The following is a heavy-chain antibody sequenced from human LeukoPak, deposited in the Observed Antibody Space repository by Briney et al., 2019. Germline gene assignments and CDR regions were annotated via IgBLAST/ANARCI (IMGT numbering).Heavy chain of an antibody. D-gene: IGHD2-21*02. V-gene: IGHV4-59*01. CDR3: AREEAVTAPGGGYYFDY. Sequence: SETLSLACALSGDSFSSGYWSWIRQPPGKGLEWIGYIYYSGTTNANPSLESRVTVSVDTSKKYCSLNLTSVTAADTAVYYCAREEAVTAPGGGYYFDYWGQGTLVTVSS. J-gene: IGHJ4*02. CDR1: GDSFSSGY. CDR2: IYYSGTT.